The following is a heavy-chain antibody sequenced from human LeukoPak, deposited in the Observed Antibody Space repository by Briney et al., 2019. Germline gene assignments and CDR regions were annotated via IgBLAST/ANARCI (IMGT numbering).Heavy chain of an antibody. CDR2: ISYDGSNK. D-gene: IGHD1-26*01. Sequence: PGRSLRLSCAASGFTFSTYGMHWVRKAPGKGLEWVAVISYDGSNKYYADSVKGRFTISRDNFKNTLYLQMNSLRAEDTAVYYCAKDLFRSPQIDYWGQGTLVTVSS. J-gene: IGHJ4*02. V-gene: IGHV3-30*18. CDR3: AKDLFRSPQIDY. CDR1: GFTFSTYG.